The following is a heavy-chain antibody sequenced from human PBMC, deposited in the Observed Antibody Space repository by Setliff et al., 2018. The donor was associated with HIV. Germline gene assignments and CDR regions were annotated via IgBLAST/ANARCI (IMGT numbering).Heavy chain of an antibody. V-gene: IGHV4-61*09. Sequence: PSETLSLTCSVSDSISSGSYYWSWIRLPAGKGLEWIGQIHTTGSTNYNPSLKSRVTISMDTSKNQFSLNLNSVTATDTAVYYCAKRTFGSGRLDPWGQGTLVTVSS. CDR1: DSISSGSYY. CDR3: AKRTFGSGRLDP. J-gene: IGHJ5*02. D-gene: IGHD3-16*01. CDR2: IHTTGST.